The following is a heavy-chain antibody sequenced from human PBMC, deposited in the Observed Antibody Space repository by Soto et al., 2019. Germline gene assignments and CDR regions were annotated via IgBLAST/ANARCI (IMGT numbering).Heavy chain of an antibody. CDR1: GFTFRSYS. J-gene: IGHJ4*02. CDR2: ISSSSSYI. CDR3: ARGGPPYDIFTEYYFDY. D-gene: IGHD3-9*01. Sequence: GGSLRLSCAASGFTFRSYSMNWVRQAPGKGLEWVSSISSSSSYIYYADSVKGRFTISRDNAKNSLYLQMNSLRAEDTAVYYCARGGPPYDIFTEYYFDYWGQGTLVTVSS. V-gene: IGHV3-21*01.